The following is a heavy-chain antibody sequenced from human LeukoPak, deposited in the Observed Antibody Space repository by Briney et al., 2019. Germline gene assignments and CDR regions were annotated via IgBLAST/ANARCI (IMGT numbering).Heavy chain of an antibody. Sequence: GGSLRLSCAVSGFNGMHWVRQAPGKGLEWVAFMQYDGSDKSYADSVKGQFTISRDNSKNTLYLQINSLRPEDTAVYSCATDGGKWELLFDYWGQGTLVTVSS. D-gene: IGHD1-26*01. J-gene: IGHJ4*02. CDR2: MQYDGSDK. V-gene: IGHV3-30*02. CDR3: ATDGGKWELLFDY. CDR1: GFNG.